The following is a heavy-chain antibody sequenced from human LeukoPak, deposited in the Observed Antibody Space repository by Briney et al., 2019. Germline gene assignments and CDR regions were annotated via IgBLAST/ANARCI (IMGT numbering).Heavy chain of an antibody. Sequence: GGSLRLSRAASGFTFSSYGMHWVRQAPGKGLEWVAFIRYDGSNKYYADSVKGRFTISRDNAKNSLYLQMNSLRADDTAVYYCAKLLSSSSGWHFDYWGQGTLVTVSS. J-gene: IGHJ4*02. D-gene: IGHD6-19*01. CDR1: GFTFSSYG. CDR3: AKLLSSSSGWHFDY. CDR2: IRYDGSNK. V-gene: IGHV3-30*02.